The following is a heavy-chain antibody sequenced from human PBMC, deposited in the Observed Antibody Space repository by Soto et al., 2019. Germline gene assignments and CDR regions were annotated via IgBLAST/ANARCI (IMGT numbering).Heavy chain of an antibody. D-gene: IGHD3-10*01. Sequence: QVQLQESGPGLLKPSETLSLTCTVSGGSITSYYWSWIRQPAGKGLEWIGHIYSTGSTNYNPSLKSRVTMSVDTSMNQFSLKLTSVTAADTAVYHCARVYGSGSYPYYYYAMDVWGQGTTVTVSS. J-gene: IGHJ6*02. CDR2: IYSTGST. CDR1: GGSITSYY. CDR3: ARVYGSGSYPYYYYAMDV. V-gene: IGHV4-4*07.